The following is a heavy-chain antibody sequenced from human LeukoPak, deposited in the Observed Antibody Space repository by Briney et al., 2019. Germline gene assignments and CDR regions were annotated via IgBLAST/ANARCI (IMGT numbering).Heavy chain of an antibody. CDR1: GGSIGSRGYY. D-gene: IGHD4-17*01. CDR3: ARYGGYGTEGYFYMDV. V-gene: IGHV4-31*03. J-gene: IGHJ6*03. CDR2: VFYSGAA. Sequence: SQTLSLTCTVSGGSIGSRGYYWTWIRQHPVKCLEWMGYVFYSGAAYYNPALRSRVTISLDTSRNQFSLTLTSLSAADTAVYYCARYGGYGTEGYFYMDVWGKGTMVTVSS.